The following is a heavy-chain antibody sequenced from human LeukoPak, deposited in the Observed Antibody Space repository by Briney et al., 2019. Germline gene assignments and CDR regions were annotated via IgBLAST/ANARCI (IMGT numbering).Heavy chain of an antibody. Sequence: GESLKISCDGSGYSFSTYWIAWGRQMPGKGLEWMGVIYSGDSDTRYSPSFQGQVTISADKSINTAYLQWSSLKASDTALYYCARVSVASDYWGHGNLVTVSS. CDR2: IYSGDSDT. CDR3: ARVSVASDY. D-gene: IGHD6-19*01. CDR1: GYSFSTYW. V-gene: IGHV5-51*01. J-gene: IGHJ4*01.